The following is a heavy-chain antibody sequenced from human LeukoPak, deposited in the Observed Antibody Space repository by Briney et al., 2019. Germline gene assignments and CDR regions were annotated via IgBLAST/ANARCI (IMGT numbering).Heavy chain of an antibody. V-gene: IGHV4-39*07. CDR1: GGSISSSLYY. D-gene: IGHD5-18*01. CDR3: ARDHYSSDAFDI. Sequence: SETLSLTCTVSGGSISSSLYYWGWIRQPPGKGLEWIGNIYYDGSTYYNPSLKSRATISIDTSKNQFSLKLTSVTAADTALYYCARDHYSSDAFDIWGQGTMVTVSS. J-gene: IGHJ3*02. CDR2: IYYDGST.